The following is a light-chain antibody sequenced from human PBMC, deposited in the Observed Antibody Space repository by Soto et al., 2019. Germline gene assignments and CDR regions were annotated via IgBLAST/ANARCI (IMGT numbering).Light chain of an antibody. CDR3: QQYSSYWT. J-gene: IGKJ1*01. V-gene: IGKV1-5*03. CDR2: KAS. Sequence: DIQMTQSPSTLSASVGDRVTITCRASQSISNWLAWYQQKPGKAPKLLIYKASILESGVPSRFSGSGSGTEFTLTISSLQPDDFATYYCQQYSSYWTFGQGTKVDIK. CDR1: QSISNW.